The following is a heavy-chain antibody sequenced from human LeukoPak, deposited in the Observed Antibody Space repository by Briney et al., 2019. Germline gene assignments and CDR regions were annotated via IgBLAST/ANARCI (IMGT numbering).Heavy chain of an antibody. Sequence: GGSLRLSCAAAGFTFSRYSMNWVRQAPGKGLEWISHISSDSTTYYAGSVKGRFTLSRDNAKNLLSLQMNSLRAEDTAVYYCARDQYYAFDIWGQGTMVTVSS. CDR1: GFTFSRYS. J-gene: IGHJ3*02. D-gene: IGHD2/OR15-2a*01. V-gene: IGHV3-48*01. CDR3: ARDQYYAFDI. CDR2: ISSDSTT.